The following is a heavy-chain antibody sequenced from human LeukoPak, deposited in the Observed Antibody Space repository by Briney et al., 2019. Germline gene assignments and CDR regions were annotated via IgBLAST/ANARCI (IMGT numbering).Heavy chain of an antibody. D-gene: IGHD6-6*01. Sequence: GGSLRLSCAASGFTFSSYGMHWVRQAPGKGLEWVAFIRYDGSNKYYADSVKGRFTISRDNSKNTLYLQINSLRAEDTAVYYCAKDRGGSSSAAFDIWGQGTMVTVSS. J-gene: IGHJ3*02. CDR2: IRYDGSNK. V-gene: IGHV3-30*02. CDR3: AKDRGGSSSAAFDI. CDR1: GFTFSSYG.